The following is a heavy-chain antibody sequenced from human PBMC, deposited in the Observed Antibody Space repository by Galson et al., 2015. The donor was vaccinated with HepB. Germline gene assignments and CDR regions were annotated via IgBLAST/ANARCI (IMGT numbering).Heavy chain of an antibody. D-gene: IGHD2-2*01. Sequence: SLRLSCAASGFTVSSNYLSWVRQAPGKGLEWVSVIYSGGSTYYADSVKGRFTISRDNSKNTLYLQMNSLRAEDTAVYYCARDYCSSTSCYGDHYYYYGMDVWGQGTTVTVSS. V-gene: IGHV3-53*01. CDR2: IYSGGST. J-gene: IGHJ6*02. CDR1: GFTVSSNY. CDR3: ARDYCSSTSCYGDHYYYYGMDV.